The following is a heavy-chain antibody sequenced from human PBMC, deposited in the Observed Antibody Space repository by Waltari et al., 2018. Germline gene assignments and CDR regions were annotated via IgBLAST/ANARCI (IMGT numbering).Heavy chain of an antibody. V-gene: IGHV4-4*02. Sequence: QLQLQESGPGLVKPSGNLSLICAVSGDSMSTSDYWRWVRQPPGKGLEWIGQVRGDGKTNYNPSFASRVTMSLDTSTYHFALKLTSATAADTALYYCARDRGRGLYLDTWGQGTLVTVSP. D-gene: IGHD1-1*01. CDR2: VRGDGKT. CDR1: GDSMSTSDY. J-gene: IGHJ4*02. CDR3: ARDRGRGLYLDT.